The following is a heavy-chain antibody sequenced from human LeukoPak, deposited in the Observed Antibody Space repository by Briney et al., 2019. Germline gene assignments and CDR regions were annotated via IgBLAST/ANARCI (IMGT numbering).Heavy chain of an antibody. Sequence: PGGSLRLSCAASGFTFSSYAMHWVRQAPGKGLEWMAVISYDGSNKYYADSVKGRFTISRDNSKNTLYLQMNSPRAEDTGVYYCAREKDTAMVNYFDYWGQGTLVTVSS. V-gene: IGHV3-30-3*01. CDR1: GFTFSSYA. J-gene: IGHJ4*02. CDR3: AREKDTAMVNYFDY. D-gene: IGHD5-18*01. CDR2: ISYDGSNK.